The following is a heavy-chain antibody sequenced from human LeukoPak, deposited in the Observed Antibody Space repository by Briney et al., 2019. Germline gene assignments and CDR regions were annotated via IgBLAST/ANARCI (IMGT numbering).Heavy chain of an antibody. V-gene: IGHV1-46*01. CDR2: IDPSGGST. CDR3: ARDLHIDGRPEGRDY. Sequence: ASLKLSCKASGDTFTSYYMHWVRQAPGQGLEWMGIIDPSGGSTTYAQKFQGRVTMTRDTSTSTVYMELSGLRYEDTAVYYCARDLHIDGRPEGRDYWGQGTLVTVSS. D-gene: IGHD3-10*01. CDR1: GDTFTSYY. J-gene: IGHJ4*02.